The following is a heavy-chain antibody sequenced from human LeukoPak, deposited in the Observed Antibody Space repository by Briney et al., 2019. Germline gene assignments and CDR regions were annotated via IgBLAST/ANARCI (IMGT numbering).Heavy chain of an antibody. Sequence: GGSLRLSCAASGFTVSSSYMSWGRQAPGKGLEWVSVIYSGGNTHYADSVKGRFTISRDNSKNTLYLQMNSLRAEDTAVYYCAGVGATVIDEYFQHWGQGTLVTVSS. CDR2: IYSGGNT. J-gene: IGHJ1*01. CDR1: GFTVSSSY. V-gene: IGHV3-53*01. CDR3: AGVGATVIDEYFQH. D-gene: IGHD1-26*01.